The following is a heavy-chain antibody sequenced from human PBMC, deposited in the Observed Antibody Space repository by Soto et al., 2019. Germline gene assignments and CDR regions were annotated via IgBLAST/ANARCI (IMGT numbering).Heavy chain of an antibody. V-gene: IGHV4-4*02. J-gene: IGHJ4*02. D-gene: IGHD2-15*01. CDR1: GDSLTNNHW. CDR2: IWHTGRP. CDR3: VRDSRTGCSSINCYMH. Sequence: QLQLRESGPGLVQPSGTLSLTCDVSGDSLTNNHWWSWVRQAPGKGLEWIGEIWHTGRPNYNPSLKCRVAISIDKSKTQFALKLSSVTAADTAVYYCVRDSRTGCSSINCYMHWGQGTLVTVSS.